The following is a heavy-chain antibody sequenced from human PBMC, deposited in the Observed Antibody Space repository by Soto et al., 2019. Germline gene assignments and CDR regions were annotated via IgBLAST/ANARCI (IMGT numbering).Heavy chain of an antibody. CDR1: GFTFSDFC. CDR3: ARGRAVAV. D-gene: IGHD6-19*01. V-gene: IGHV3-7*02. CDR2: IKADGGEI. J-gene: IGHJ4*02. Sequence: EVQLVESGGGLVQPGGSLRLSCVASGFTFSDFCMTWIRQAPGKGLEWVANIKADGGEIHYVDSVKGRFTISRDNANNLVSLQMNSLRAEDTGIYYGARGRAVAVWGQGTRVIVSS.